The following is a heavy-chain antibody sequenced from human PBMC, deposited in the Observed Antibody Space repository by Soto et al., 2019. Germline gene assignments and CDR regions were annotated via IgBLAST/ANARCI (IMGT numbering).Heavy chain of an antibody. CDR1: GFTVSRNF. V-gene: IGHV3-53*01. CDR3: TRAVVEEPAHPRIDAFEI. Sequence: EVQLVESGGGLIQPGGSLRLSCVASGFTVSRNFMTWVRQAPGKGMEWVSSLYSGGSTYYADSVKGRFTIYRDKSENTLFLQMNNLTAEETAVYYCTRAVVEEPAHPRIDAFEIWGQGTLVTVSS. CDR2: LYSGGST. J-gene: IGHJ3*02.